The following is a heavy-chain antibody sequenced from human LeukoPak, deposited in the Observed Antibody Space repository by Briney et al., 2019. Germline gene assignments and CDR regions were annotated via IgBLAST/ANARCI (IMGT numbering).Heavy chain of an antibody. V-gene: IGHV1-18*01. D-gene: IGHD4-17*01. CDR1: GYTFIRYG. CDR2: INSDNGNT. CDR3: VREIRAISVTTD. J-gene: IGHJ4*02. Sequence: ASVKVSCKASGYTFIRYGISWVRQAPGQGLEWMGWINSDNGNTYYAQKFQGRVTMTTDTSTSTAYMELRSLRSDDTAVYYCVREIRAISVTTDWGQGTLLTVSP.